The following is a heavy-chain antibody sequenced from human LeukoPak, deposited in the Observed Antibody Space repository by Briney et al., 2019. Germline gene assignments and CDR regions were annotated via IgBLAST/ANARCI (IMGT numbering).Heavy chain of an antibody. V-gene: IGHV3-23*01. Sequence: GGSLRLSCAASGFTFSSYAMSWVRQAPGKGLEWVSGISGSGGSTYYADSVKGRFTFSRDNSKNTLYLQMNSLRAEDTAVYYCAKAGSSSYYYGMDVWGQGTTVTVSS. D-gene: IGHD6-13*01. CDR1: GFTFSSYA. CDR2: ISGSGGST. J-gene: IGHJ6*02. CDR3: AKAGSSSYYYGMDV.